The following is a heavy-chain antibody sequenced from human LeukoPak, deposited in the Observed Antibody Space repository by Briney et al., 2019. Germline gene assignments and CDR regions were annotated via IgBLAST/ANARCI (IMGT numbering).Heavy chain of an antibody. V-gene: IGHV1-2*02. CDR2: INLNSGGT. J-gene: IGHJ4*02. CDR3: ARFRHIAVAGTPHFDY. D-gene: IGHD6-19*01. CDR1: GYTFTDYH. Sequence: GASVKVSCKASGYTFTDYHIHWVRQAPGQGLGWMGWINLNSGGTNYAQKFHGRVTMTRDTSINTAYMELSSLTSNDTALYYCARFRHIAVAGTPHFDYWGQGPLVTVSS.